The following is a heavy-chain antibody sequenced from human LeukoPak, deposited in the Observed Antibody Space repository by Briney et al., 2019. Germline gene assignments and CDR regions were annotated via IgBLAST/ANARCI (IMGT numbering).Heavy chain of an antibody. CDR2: VYTNGGGT. J-gene: IGHJ4*02. Sequence: ASVKVSCKTSGYTFTRYWIHWVRQAPGQGLEWMGVVYTNGGGTRYAQKFQGRVTVTRDSSTTTAYMELNSLTSEDTAVYYCARIEGSASTMGDWGQGTLVTVSS. CDR3: ARIEGSASTMGD. CDR1: GYTFTRYW. D-gene: IGHD5/OR15-5a*01. V-gene: IGHV1-46*01.